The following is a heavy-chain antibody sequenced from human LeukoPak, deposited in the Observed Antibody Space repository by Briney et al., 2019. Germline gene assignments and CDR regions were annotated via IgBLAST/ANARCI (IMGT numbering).Heavy chain of an antibody. D-gene: IGHD3-3*01. Sequence: PSETLSLTSAVSGYSISSASYWGWIRQPPGKWLEWLGNIYLSGRPYYNPSLKSRVTISVDTSKNQFSLKLSSVTAADTAVYYCARPISSQGYFGVVIDWGQGTLVTVSS. V-gene: IGHV4-38-2*01. CDR2: IYLSGRP. CDR3: ARPISSQGYFGVVID. CDR1: GYSISSASY. J-gene: IGHJ4*02.